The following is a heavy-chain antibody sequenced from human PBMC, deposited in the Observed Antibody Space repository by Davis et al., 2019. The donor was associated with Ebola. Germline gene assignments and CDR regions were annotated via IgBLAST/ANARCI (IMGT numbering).Heavy chain of an antibody. D-gene: IGHD3-10*01. CDR3: ARDRGGDYSFDY. Sequence: ASVKVSCKASGYTFTSYEINWVRQATGQGLEWMGWINGGNGSTKYSQKFQGRVTITRDTSASTAYMELSSLRSEDTSVYYCARDRGGDYSFDYWGQGTLVTVSS. CDR2: INGGNGST. CDR1: GYTFTSYE. J-gene: IGHJ4*02. V-gene: IGHV1-3*01.